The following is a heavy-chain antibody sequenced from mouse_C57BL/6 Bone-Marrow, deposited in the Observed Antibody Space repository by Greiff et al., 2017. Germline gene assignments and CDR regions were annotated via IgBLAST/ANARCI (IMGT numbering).Heavy chain of an antibody. J-gene: IGHJ2*01. V-gene: IGHV1-55*01. CDR1: GYTFTSYW. Sequence: QVQLQQPGAELVKPGASVKMSCKASGYTFTSYWITWVKQRPGQGLEWIGDIYPTSGRTNYNETFKSKAILTVDTSSNPAYMQLSSLTSGNSAVFYCARSGPQGRSFDYWGQGTTLTASS. D-gene: IGHD3-1*01. CDR3: ARSGPQGRSFDY. CDR2: IYPTSGRT.